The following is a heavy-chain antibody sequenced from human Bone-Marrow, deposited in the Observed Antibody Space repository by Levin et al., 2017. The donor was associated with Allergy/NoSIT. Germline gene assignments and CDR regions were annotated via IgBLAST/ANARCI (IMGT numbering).Heavy chain of an antibody. V-gene: IGHV4-34*01. D-gene: IGHD3-10*01. Sequence: SETLSLTCAVYGGSFSGYYWSWIRQPPGKGLEWIGEINHSGSTNYNPSLKSRVTISVDTSKNQFSLKLSSVTAADTAVYYCARVVRITMVRGVIGSTYYFDYWGQGTLVTVSS. CDR1: GGSFSGYY. CDR3: ARVVRITMVRGVIGSTYYFDY. J-gene: IGHJ4*02. CDR2: INHSGST.